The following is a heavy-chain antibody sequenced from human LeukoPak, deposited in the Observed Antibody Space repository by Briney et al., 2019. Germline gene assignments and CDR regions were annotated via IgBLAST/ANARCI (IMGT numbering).Heavy chain of an antibody. CDR2: ITWDGLTT. CDR1: GFPFAQYM. D-gene: IGHD3-22*01. Sequence: GGSLRLSCAASGFPFAQYMMHWVHQAPGKGLEWISLITWDGLTTYYADSVKGRFTISRDNRYNTLYLQMNSLKSDDTAFYYCVKDYGNYRGSDHWGQGALVTVSS. CDR3: VKDYGNYRGSDH. J-gene: IGHJ4*02. V-gene: IGHV3-43*01.